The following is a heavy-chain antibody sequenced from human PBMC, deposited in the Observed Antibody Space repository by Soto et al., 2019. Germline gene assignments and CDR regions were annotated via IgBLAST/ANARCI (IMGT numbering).Heavy chain of an antibody. CDR1: GSSISSGGYS. J-gene: IGHJ4*02. CDR3: ARAISGYGSGYFDY. CDR2: IYHSGST. Sequence: QLQLQESGSGLVKPSQTLSLTCAVSGSSISSGGYSWSWIRQPPGKGLEWIGYIYHSGSTYYNPSLKSRVTISVDRSKNQFSLKLSSVTAADTAVYYCARAISGYGSGYFDYWGQGTLVTVSS. D-gene: IGHD3-10*01. V-gene: IGHV4-30-2*01.